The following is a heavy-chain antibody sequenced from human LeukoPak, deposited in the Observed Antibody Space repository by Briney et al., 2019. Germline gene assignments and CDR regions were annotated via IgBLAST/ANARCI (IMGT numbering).Heavy chain of an antibody. D-gene: IGHD3-22*01. V-gene: IGHV4-61*01. J-gene: IGHJ4*02. Sequence: SETLSLTCTVSGASVSSASYWTWIRQPPGKGVEWIAHIYNGVNTNYNPSLKSRVTISVDTSKNQFSLGLASVTAADTAVYYCTTYYSSDPYKFDYWGQGTLVTVSS. CDR1: GASVSSASY. CDR3: TTYYSSDPYKFDY. CDR2: IYNGVNT.